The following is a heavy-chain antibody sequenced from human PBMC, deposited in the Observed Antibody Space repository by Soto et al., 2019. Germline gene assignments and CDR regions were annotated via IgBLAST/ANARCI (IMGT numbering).Heavy chain of an antibody. V-gene: IGHV1-69*13. CDR3: ARVVTGRAFDI. J-gene: IGHJ3*02. CDR1: GGSFSSYA. CDR2: IIPIFGTA. D-gene: IGHD1-1*01. Sequence: ASVKVSCKASGGSFSSYAISWVRQAPGQGLEWMGGIIPIFGTANYAQKFQGRVTITADESTSTAYMELSSLRSEDTAVYYCARVVTGRAFDIWGQGTMVTVSS.